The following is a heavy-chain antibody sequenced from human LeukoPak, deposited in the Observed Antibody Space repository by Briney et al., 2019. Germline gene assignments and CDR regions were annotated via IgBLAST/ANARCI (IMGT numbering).Heavy chain of an antibody. D-gene: IGHD3-3*01. Sequence: GGSLRLSCAASGFSFNNFAMSWVRQASGKGLEWVSAISPGSTRTYYAASVKSRFTISRDNSMNTLYLHMDSLRAEDTAVYYCAKYALREIFFGDFWGQGTLVAVSS. CDR3: AKYALREIFFGDF. J-gene: IGHJ4*02. V-gene: IGHV3-23*01. CDR2: ISPGSTRT. CDR1: GFSFNNFA.